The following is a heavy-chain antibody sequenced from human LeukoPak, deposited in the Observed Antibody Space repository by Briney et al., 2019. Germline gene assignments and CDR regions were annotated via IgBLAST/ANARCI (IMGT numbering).Heavy chain of an antibody. D-gene: IGHD3-3*01. Sequence: GGSLRLSCAASGFTFSSYAMHWVRQAPGKGLEWVAVISYDGSNKYYADSVKGRFTISRDDSKNTLYLQMNSLRAEDTAVYYCARDRYDFWSGYLAYWGQGTLVTVSS. CDR1: GFTFSSYA. CDR2: ISYDGSNK. J-gene: IGHJ4*02. V-gene: IGHV3-30-3*01. CDR3: ARDRYDFWSGYLAY.